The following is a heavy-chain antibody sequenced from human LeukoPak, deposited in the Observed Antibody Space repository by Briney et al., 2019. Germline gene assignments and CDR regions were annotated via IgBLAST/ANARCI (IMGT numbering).Heavy chain of an antibody. CDR1: GFTFSSYA. CDR3: AQYMYYDFWRGYPSSFYD. D-gene: IGHD3-3*01. CDR2: ISGSGGST. V-gene: IGHV3-23*01. J-gene: IGHJ4*02. Sequence: GSLRLSCAASGFTFSSYAMSWVRQAPGKGLEWVSAISGSGGSTYYAASVKGRFTISRDTSKNTLHLQMNSLRADDTAVYCCAQYMYYDFWRGYPSSFYDWGQGSLVSVSS.